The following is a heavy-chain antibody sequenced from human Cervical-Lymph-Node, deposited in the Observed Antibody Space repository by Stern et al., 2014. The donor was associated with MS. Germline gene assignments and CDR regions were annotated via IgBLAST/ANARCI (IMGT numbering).Heavy chain of an antibody. J-gene: IGHJ4*02. CDR1: GFMFRVYT. D-gene: IGHD5-12*01. CDR3: ASDVATGY. V-gene: IGHV3-21*01. Sequence: EVQLVESGGGLVKPGGSLTLSCTASGFMFRVYTMVWVRQALGKGLEWVSSISGSGRYIFYADSVKGRFTISRDNANNTLNLQMSSLRVEDTAVYYCASDVATGYWGQGTLVTVSS. CDR2: ISGSGRYI.